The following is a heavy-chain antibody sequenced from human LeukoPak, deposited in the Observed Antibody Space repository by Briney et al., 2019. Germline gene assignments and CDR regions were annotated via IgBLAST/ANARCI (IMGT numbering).Heavy chain of an antibody. Sequence: PSETLSLTCTVSGGSISNYFWSWIRQPPGKGLEWIGFITYSGSTDHNPSLKSRVTISVDASKNQFSLKLTSVTAADTAVCYSVRHTTSGWYQVVYWGQGTLVTVSS. CDR3: VRHTTSGWYQVVY. J-gene: IGHJ4*02. D-gene: IGHD6-19*01. CDR1: GGSISNYF. V-gene: IGHV4-59*08. CDR2: ITYSGST.